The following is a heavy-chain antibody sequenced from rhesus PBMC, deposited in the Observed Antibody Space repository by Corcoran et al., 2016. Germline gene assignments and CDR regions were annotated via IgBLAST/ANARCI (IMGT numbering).Heavy chain of an antibody. CDR3: TRYSGTKFDY. V-gene: IGHV3-11*01. J-gene: IGHJ4*01. CDR1: GFTVSSYW. Sequence: EVQLAESGGGLVQPGGALRLSCAASGFTVSSYWMSWVRQAPGKGLEWLSDIYGSTMYYGDSVKGRFTVSRDNAKNSLYLQMNSLRAEDTAVYYCTRYSGTKFDYWGQGVLVTVSS. CDR2: IYGSTM. D-gene: IGHD3-16*01.